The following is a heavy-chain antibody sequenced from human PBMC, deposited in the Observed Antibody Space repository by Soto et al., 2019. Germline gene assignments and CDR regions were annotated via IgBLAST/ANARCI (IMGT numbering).Heavy chain of an antibody. J-gene: IGHJ4*02. D-gene: IGHD1-1*01. CDR2: IYPSVSS. CDR3: AREKVGTTFFDN. V-gene: IGHV4-38-2*02. Sequence: TLSLTCSVSGFAISRGHYWSWVRQPPGKGLEWIGSIYPSVSSYHNPSLATRLRLSIDTSKNQFTLNLTSVTAADTALYFCAREKVGTTFFDNWGQGIQVTVSS. CDR1: GFAISRGHY.